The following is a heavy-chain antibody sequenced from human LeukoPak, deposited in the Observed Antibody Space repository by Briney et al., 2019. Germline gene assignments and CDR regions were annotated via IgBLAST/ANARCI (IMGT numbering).Heavy chain of an antibody. CDR3: ARSSVELVPRDAFDI. Sequence: SETLSLTCAVSGGSISSGGYSWSWIRQPPGKGLEWIGYIYHSGSTYYNPSLKSRVTISVDRSKNQFSLKLSSVTAADTAVYYCARSSVELVPRDAFDIWGQGTMVTVSS. CDR1: GGSISSGGYS. V-gene: IGHV4-30-2*01. D-gene: IGHD6-13*01. J-gene: IGHJ3*02. CDR2: IYHSGST.